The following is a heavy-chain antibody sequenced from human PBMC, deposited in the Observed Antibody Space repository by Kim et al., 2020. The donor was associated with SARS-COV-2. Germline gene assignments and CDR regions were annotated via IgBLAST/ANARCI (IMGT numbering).Heavy chain of an antibody. CDR3: VKDRPSADGSFDY. J-gene: IGHJ4*02. Sequence: GGSLRLSCEASGFNFNSYSMNWVRQAPGKGLQWVSSIDSTGNYINYADSVKGRFTISRDNARNSLFLQMNSLTAEDTAMYFCVKDRPSADGSFDYWGQGTLVTVSS. CDR2: IDSTGNYI. V-gene: IGHV3-21*06. D-gene: IGHD6-6*01. CDR1: GFNFNSYS.